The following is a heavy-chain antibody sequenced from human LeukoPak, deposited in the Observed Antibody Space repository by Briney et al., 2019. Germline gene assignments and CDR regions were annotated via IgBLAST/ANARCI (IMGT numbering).Heavy chain of an antibody. CDR2: INPNSGGT. J-gene: IGHJ4*02. CDR3: ARDNGLWDY. D-gene: IGHD2-8*01. V-gene: IGHV1-2*02. Sequence: ASVKASCKASGYTFTGYYMHWVRQAPGQGLGWMGWINPNSGGTNYAQKFQGRVTMTRDTSISTAYMELSRLTSDDTGVFYCARDNGLWDYWGQGTLVTVSS. CDR1: GYTFTGYY.